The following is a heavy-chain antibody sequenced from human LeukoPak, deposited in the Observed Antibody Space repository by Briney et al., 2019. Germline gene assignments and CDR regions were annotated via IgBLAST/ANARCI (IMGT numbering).Heavy chain of an antibody. Sequence: GGSLRLSCATSGFTFSDHYMDWVRQAPGKGLEWVARTRTKAKDYTTEYAASVKGRFTVSRDESMRSLYLQMNSLKTEDTAVYYCAICPTVTFNYHNGMDLWGQGTTVTVSS. CDR2: TRTKAKDYTT. J-gene: IGHJ6*02. V-gene: IGHV3-72*01. CDR3: AICPTVTFNYHNGMDL. CDR1: GFTFSDHY. D-gene: IGHD1-1*01.